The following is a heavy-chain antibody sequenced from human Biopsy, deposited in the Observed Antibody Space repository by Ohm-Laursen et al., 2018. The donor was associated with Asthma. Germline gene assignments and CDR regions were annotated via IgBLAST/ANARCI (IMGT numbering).Heavy chain of an antibody. CDR2: IYYSGTT. CDR3: ARDRAMISET. CDR1: SGSGGYMRSGNYY. Sequence: SQTLSLTCSLSSGSGGYMRSGNYYWGWIRQPPGKGLEWIGSIYYSGTTYYNPSLKSRVTMSADTSKNQFSLRLTSVTAADTAVYYCARDRAMISETWGQGTLVTVSS. D-gene: IGHD3-22*01. J-gene: IGHJ5*02. V-gene: IGHV4-39*02.